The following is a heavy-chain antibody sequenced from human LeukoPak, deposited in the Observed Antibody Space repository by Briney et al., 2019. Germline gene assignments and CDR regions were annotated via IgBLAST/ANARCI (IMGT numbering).Heavy chain of an antibody. J-gene: IGHJ4*02. D-gene: IGHD1-26*01. CDR3: ASSGSYRPPDY. V-gene: IGHV1-69-2*01. Sequence: ASVKVSCKVSGYTFTDYYMHWVPQAPGKGLEWMGLVDPEDGETIYAEKFQGRVTITADTSTDTAYMELSSLRSEDTAVYYCASSGSYRPPDYWGQGTLVTVSS. CDR2: VDPEDGET. CDR1: GYTFTDYY.